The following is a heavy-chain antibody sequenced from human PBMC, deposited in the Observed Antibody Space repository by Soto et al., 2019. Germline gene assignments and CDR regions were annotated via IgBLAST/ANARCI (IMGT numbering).Heavy chain of an antibody. Sequence: GGSLRLSCAASGFTFSGSAMHWVRQASGKGLEWVGRIRSKANSYATAYAASVKGRFTISRDDSKNTAYLQMNSLKTEDTAVYYCTRTAIGGSSGYWGQGTLVTVSS. CDR2: IRSKANSYAT. CDR3: TRTAIGGSSGY. J-gene: IGHJ4*02. V-gene: IGHV3-73*01. D-gene: IGHD2-2*02. CDR1: GFTFSGSA.